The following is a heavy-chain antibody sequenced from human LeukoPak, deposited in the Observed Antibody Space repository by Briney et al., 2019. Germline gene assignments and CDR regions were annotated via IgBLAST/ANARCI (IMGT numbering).Heavy chain of an antibody. J-gene: IGHJ4*02. CDR2: ISGRGGSK. V-gene: IGHV3-23*01. CDR3: AKSVVPAAIPDY. Sequence: GGCLRLSCAASGFTFSSYAMSWVRQAPGKGLEWVSAISGRGGSKYYADSVKGRFTISRDNSKNTLYLQTNSLRAEDTAVYSCAKSVVPAAIPDYWGQGTLVTVSS. D-gene: IGHD2-2*01. CDR1: GFTFSSYA.